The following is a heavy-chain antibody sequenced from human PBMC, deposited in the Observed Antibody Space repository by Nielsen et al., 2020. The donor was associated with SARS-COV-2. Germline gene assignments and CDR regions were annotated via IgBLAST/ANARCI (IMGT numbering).Heavy chain of an antibody. CDR3: AKLGIVGASYYFDY. CDR2: ISWNSGSI. CDR1: GFTFDDYA. D-gene: IGHD1-26*01. Sequence: SLKISCAASGFTFDDYAMHWVRQAPGKGLEWVSGISWNSGSIGYADSVKGRFTISRDNAKNSLYLQMNRLRAEDTALYYCAKLGIVGASYYFDYWGQGTLVTVSS. J-gene: IGHJ4*02. V-gene: IGHV3-9*01.